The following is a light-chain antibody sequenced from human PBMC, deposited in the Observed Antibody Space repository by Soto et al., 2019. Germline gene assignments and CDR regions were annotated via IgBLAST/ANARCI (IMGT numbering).Light chain of an antibody. J-gene: IGKJ4*01. Sequence: DIVMTQSPDSLAVSLGERATFNCNSSQTILHNSNKKNYLAWYQQKPGQSPKLLLYWASTRESGVPDRFSGSGSGTVFTLTIRSLQAEDVAVYYCQQYYSPPLTFGGGTKVEIK. CDR3: QQYYSPPLT. V-gene: IGKV4-1*01. CDR1: QTILHNSNKKNY. CDR2: WAS.